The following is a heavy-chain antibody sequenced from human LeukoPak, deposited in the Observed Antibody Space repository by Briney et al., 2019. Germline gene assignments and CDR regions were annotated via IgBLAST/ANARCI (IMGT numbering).Heavy chain of an antibody. D-gene: IGHD6-13*01. Sequence: PGGSLRLSCAASGFTFSSYSMNWVRQAPGKGLEWVSYISSSSSTIYYADSVKGRFTISRDNAKNSLYLQMNSLRAEDTAVYYCARDPAIAAAGFDYWGQGTLVTVSS. CDR1: GFTFSSYS. V-gene: IGHV3-48*01. CDR2: ISSSSSTI. CDR3: ARDPAIAAAGFDY. J-gene: IGHJ4*02.